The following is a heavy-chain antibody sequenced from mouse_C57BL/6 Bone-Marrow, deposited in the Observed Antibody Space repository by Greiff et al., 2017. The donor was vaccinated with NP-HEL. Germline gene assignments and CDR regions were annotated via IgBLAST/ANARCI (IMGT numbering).Heavy chain of an antibody. V-gene: IGHV1-42*01. CDR2: INPSTGGT. Sequence: VQLKQSGPELVKPGASVKISCKASGYSFTGYYMNWVKQSPEKSLEWIGEINPSTGGTTYNQKFKAKATLTVDKSSSTAYMQLKSLTSEDSAVYYCAIPHGYCEEEWFAYWGQGTLVTVSA. CDR3: AIPHGYCEEEWFAY. D-gene: IGHD2-3*01. J-gene: IGHJ3*01. CDR1: GYSFTGYY.